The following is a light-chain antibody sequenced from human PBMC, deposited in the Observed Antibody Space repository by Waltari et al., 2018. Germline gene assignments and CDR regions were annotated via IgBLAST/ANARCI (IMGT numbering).Light chain of an antibody. CDR3: QKYDSVPWT. CDR2: SAS. CDR1: KDIINY. Sequence: DIQMTQSPSSLSASVGDRVTFTCRASKDIINYLAWYQQKPGKVPNLLIYSASTLKSGVPPRFSGSGSGTDFTLTINSLRPEDVATYYCQKYDSVPWTFGQGTKVEIK. V-gene: IGKV1-27*01. J-gene: IGKJ1*01.